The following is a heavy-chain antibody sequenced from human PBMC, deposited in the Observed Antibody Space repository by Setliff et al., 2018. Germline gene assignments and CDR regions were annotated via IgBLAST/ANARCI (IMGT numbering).Heavy chain of an antibody. CDR3: AGGQPLVRKYYYYMDV. Sequence: SVKVSCKASGDPFNAYGVSWVRQAPGQGLEWMGGIIPMFGTNYAQKFQGRVTITADESTSTAYMELSSLGSEDTAVYYCAGGQPLVRKYYYYMDVWGKGTTVTVSS. D-gene: IGHD3-10*01. V-gene: IGHV1-69*13. CDR2: IIPMFGT. CDR1: GDPFNAYG. J-gene: IGHJ6*03.